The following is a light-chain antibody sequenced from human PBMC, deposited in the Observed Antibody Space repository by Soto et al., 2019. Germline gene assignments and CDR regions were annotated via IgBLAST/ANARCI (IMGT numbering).Light chain of an antibody. V-gene: IGKV1-27*01. Sequence: DIQMTQSPSSLSTSVGDRVTITCRASQGISNYLAWYQQKPGKVPKLLIYAASTLQSGVPSRFSGSGSGTDFTLTISSLQPEDVATYYGQKYNSAPWTFGQGNKVEIK. CDR3: QKYNSAPWT. CDR2: AAS. J-gene: IGKJ1*01. CDR1: QGISNY.